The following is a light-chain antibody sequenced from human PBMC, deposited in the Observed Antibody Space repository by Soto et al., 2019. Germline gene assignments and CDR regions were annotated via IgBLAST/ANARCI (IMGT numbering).Light chain of an antibody. Sequence: EIVLTQSPGTLSLSPGERAALSCRASQSVSSRYLAWYQQKPGQAPRLLIYGASSRATGIPDRFSGGGSGTDFNLTISRLEPEDFAVYYCQQYGSSPPITFGGGTKVEIK. V-gene: IGKV3-20*01. J-gene: IGKJ4*01. CDR2: GAS. CDR1: QSVSSRY. CDR3: QQYGSSPPIT.